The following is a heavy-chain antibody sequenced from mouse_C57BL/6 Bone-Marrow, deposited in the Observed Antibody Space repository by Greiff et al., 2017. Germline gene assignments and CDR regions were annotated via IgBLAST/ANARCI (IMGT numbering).Heavy chain of an antibody. V-gene: IGHV5-4*03. CDR1: GFTFSSYA. CDR2: ISDGGSYT. CDR3: AGGDYFCY. Sequence: EVKLVESGGGLVKPGGSLKLSCAASGFTFSSYAMSWVRQTPEKRLEWVATISDGGSYTYYPDNVKGRFTISRDNAKNNLYLQMSHLKSEDTAMYYCAGGDYFCYWGQGTTLTVSS. J-gene: IGHJ2*01.